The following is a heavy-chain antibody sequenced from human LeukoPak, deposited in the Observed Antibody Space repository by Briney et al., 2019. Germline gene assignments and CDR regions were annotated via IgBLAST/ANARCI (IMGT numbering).Heavy chain of an antibody. CDR2: IYSGGST. CDR3: ASQDRGGYDGPVDY. J-gene: IGHJ4*02. V-gene: IGHV3-66*04. Sequence: PGGSLRLSCAASGFTVSSNYMSWVRQAPGKGLEWVSVIYSGGSTYYADSVKGRFTISRDNARNSLYLQMNSLRAEDTAIYYCASQDRGGYDGPVDYWGQGTLVTVSS. CDR1: GFTVSSNY. D-gene: IGHD5-12*01.